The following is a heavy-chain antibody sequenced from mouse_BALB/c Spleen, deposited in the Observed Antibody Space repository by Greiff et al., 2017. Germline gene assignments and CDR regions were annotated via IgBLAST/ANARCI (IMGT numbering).Heavy chain of an antibody. J-gene: IGHJ3*01. V-gene: IGHV5-4*02. Sequence: EVQRVESGGGLVKPGGSLKLSCAASGFTFSDYYMYWVRQTPEKRLEWVATISDGGSYTYYPDSVKGRFTISRDNAKNNLYLQMSSLKSEDTAMYYCARARATLSFAYWGQGTLVTVSA. CDR1: GFTFSDYY. D-gene: IGHD3-1*01. CDR2: ISDGGSYT. CDR3: ARARATLSFAY.